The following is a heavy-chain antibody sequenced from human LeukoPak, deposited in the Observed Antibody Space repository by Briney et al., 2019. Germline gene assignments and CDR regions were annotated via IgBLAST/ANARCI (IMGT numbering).Heavy chain of an antibody. CDR1: GFTFSSYA. V-gene: IGHV3-23*01. D-gene: IGHD2-8*01. CDR2: ISGSGGST. CDR3: AKGLYCTNGVCYTIGGYFDY. Sequence: PGASLRLSCAASGFTFSSYAMSWVRQAPGKGLEWVSAISGSGGSTYYADSVKGRFTISRDNSKNTLYLQMNNLRAEDTAVYYCAKGLYCTNGVCYTIGGYFDYWGQGTLVTVSS. J-gene: IGHJ4*02.